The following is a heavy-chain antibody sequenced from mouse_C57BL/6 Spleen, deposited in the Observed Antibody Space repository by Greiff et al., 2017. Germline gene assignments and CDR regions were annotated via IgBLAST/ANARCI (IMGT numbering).Heavy chain of an antibody. V-gene: IGHV2-9-1*01. CDR3: ARNPTVVDYAMDY. CDR1: GFSLTSYA. D-gene: IGHD1-1*01. J-gene: IGHJ4*01. CDR2: IWTGGGT. Sequence: VKLMESGPGLVAPSQSLSITCTVSGFSLTSYAISWVRQPPGKGLEWLGVIWTGGGTNYNSALKSRLSISKDNSKSQVFLKMNSLQTDDTARYYCARNPTVVDYAMDYWGQGTSVTVSS.